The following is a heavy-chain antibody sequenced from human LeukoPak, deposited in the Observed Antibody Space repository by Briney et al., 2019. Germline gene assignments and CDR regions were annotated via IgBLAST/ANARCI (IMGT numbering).Heavy chain of an antibody. Sequence: ASVKVSCKASGYTFTSYYMHWVRQAPGQGLEWMGWINPNSGDTNYADKFQGRVTMTRDRSISTAYMDLSGLTSDDTAVYYCVRRGDGYVYDYWGQGTLVTVSS. CDR2: INPNSGDT. CDR3: VRRGDGYVYDY. D-gene: IGHD5-24*01. CDR1: GYTFTSYY. J-gene: IGHJ4*02. V-gene: IGHV1-2*02.